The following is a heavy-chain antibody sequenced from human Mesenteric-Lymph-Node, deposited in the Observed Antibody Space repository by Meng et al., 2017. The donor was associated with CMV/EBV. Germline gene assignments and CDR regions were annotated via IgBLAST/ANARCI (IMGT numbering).Heavy chain of an antibody. J-gene: IGHJ6*02. CDR2: IKSKTDGGTT. D-gene: IGHD2-2*01. CDR1: GFTFSNAW. Sequence: GESLKIPCAASGFTFSNAWMSWVRQAPGKGLEWVGRIKSKTDGGTTDYAAPVKGRFTISRDDSKNTLYLQMNSLKTEDTAVYYCTTDRSRYCSSTSCYLYPYYYYGMDVWGQGTTVTVSS. V-gene: IGHV3-15*01. CDR3: TTDRSRYCSSTSCYLYPYYYYGMDV.